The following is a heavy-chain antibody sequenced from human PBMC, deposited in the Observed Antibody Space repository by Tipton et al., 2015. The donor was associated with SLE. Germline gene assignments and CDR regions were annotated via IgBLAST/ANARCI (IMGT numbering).Heavy chain of an antibody. CDR3: ASGAY. V-gene: IGHV4-34*01. Sequence: TLSLTCAVYGGSLNTYYWSWIRQPPGQGLEWIGEINRSGSTNYNPSLKSLVTISVDTSKNKFTPKLSSVTAADTAIYFCASGAYWRRGSLVTVSS. J-gene: IGHJ4*02. CDR2: INRSGST. CDR1: GGSLNTYY.